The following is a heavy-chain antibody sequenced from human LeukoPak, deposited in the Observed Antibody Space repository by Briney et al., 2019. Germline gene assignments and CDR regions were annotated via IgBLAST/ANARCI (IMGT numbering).Heavy chain of an antibody. J-gene: IGHJ4*02. CDR1: GFPFSSYS. CDR2: ISYDGSNK. V-gene: IGHV3-30*04. D-gene: IGHD7-27*01. CDR3: ARVYNWGFYGFDY. Sequence: GSSLRLSCAASGFPFSSYSMHWVREAPGKGLEWVAVISYDGSNKYYADSVKGRFTISRDNSKNTLYLQMNSLRAEDTAVYYCARVYNWGFYGFDYWGQGTLVTVSS.